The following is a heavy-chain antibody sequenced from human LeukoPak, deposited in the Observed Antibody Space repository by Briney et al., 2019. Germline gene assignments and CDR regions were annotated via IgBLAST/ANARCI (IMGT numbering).Heavy chain of an antibody. J-gene: IGHJ4*02. CDR2: MYYSGST. CDR3: ARLDWYYYDSSGYWDD. CDR1: GGSISSYY. D-gene: IGHD3-22*01. V-gene: IGHV4-59*08. Sequence: PSETLSLTCTVSGGSISSYYWSWIRQPPGKGLEWIGYMYYSGSTKYNPSLKSRVTISIDTSKNQFSLKLSSVTAADTAVYYCARLDWYYYDSSGYWDDWGQGTLVTVSS.